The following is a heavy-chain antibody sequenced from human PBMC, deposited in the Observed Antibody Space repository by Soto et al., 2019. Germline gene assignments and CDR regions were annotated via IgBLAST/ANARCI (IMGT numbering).Heavy chain of an antibody. Sequence: PSETLSLTCTVSGGSISSYYWSWIRQPPGKGLEWIGYIYYSGSTNYNPSLKSRVTISVDTSKNQFSLELSSVTAADTAVYYCARHGGYSGYDLDYWGQGTLVTVSS. V-gene: IGHV4-59*08. CDR2: IYYSGST. D-gene: IGHD5-12*01. J-gene: IGHJ4*02. CDR3: ARHGGYSGYDLDY. CDR1: GGSISSYY.